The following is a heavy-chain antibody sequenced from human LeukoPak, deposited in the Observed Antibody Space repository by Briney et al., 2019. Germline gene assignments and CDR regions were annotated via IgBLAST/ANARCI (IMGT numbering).Heavy chain of an antibody. CDR2: ISGTADTT. V-gene: IGHV3-23*01. D-gene: IGHD1-26*01. Sequence: GGSLRLSCAGSGFYSNDYARYAMSWVRQAPGKGLEWVSAISGTADTTKYADSVKGRFTISRDNSKNTLYLQMNSLRAEDTAVYHCAKGWDNFYFYYYMDVWGKGTMVIVSS. CDR1: GFYSNDYARYA. J-gene: IGHJ6*03. CDR3: AKGWDNFYFYYYMDV.